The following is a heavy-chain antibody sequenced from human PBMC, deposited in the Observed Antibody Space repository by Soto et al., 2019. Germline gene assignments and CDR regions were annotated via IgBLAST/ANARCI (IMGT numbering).Heavy chain of an antibody. CDR2: IYTSGRT. CDR1: GDSMGSYY. D-gene: IGHD1-26*01. V-gene: IGHV4-4*07. Sequence: QVQLQESGPRLVKPSETLSLTCTVSGDSMGSYYWSWIRQPAGKGLEWIGRIYTSGRTNYDPPLTSRVTMSIDTSAKQFSLKLTSVTAADTAVYYCARGSGNYGFDFWGQGTMVTVSS. CDR3: ARGSGNYGFDF. J-gene: IGHJ3*01.